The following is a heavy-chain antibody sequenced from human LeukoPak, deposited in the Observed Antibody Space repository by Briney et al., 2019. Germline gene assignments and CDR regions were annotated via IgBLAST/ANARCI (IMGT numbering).Heavy chain of an antibody. CDR2: INPNSGGT. Sequence: ASVTVSCTASGYTFTGFHIHWVRQAPGQGLEWMGWINPNSGGTNYAQEFQGRVTMTRDTSISTAYMELNRLKSDDTAVYYCARDVKSGDFDYWGQGTLVTVSS. V-gene: IGHV1-2*02. CDR1: GYTFTGFH. D-gene: IGHD1-26*01. CDR3: ARDVKSGDFDY. J-gene: IGHJ4*02.